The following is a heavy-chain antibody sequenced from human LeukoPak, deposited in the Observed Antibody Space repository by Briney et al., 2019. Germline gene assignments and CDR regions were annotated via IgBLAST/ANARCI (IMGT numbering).Heavy chain of an antibody. J-gene: IGHJ5*02. CDR2: VKTDGSRT. CDR3: VRDNSPGWFGP. D-gene: IGHD4-11*01. CDR1: GFTFSSHW. Sequence: GGSLRLSCAASGFTFSSHWMHWVRQGPEKGLEWVSRVKTDGSRTDYADSVKGRFTIARDNAKNTLYLQMNSLRVEDTAVHYCVRDNSPGWFGPWGQGTLVTVSS. V-gene: IGHV3-74*01.